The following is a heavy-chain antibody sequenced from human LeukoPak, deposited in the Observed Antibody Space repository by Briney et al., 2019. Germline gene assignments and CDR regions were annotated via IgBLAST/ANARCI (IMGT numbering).Heavy chain of an antibody. CDR1: GASMSSGDYW. J-gene: IGHJ4*02. CDR3: ARQIGRDRWGFDL. CDR2: VYRSGNA. D-gene: IGHD3-16*01. Sequence: SETLSLTCTVSGASMSSGDYWWAWMRQPPGKGLEWIGSVYRSGNAFYNLSLKSQVTVSPDTSRNQFSLELTSVSAADTAIYYCARQIGRDRWGFDLWSQGTLVTVSS. V-gene: IGHV4-39*01.